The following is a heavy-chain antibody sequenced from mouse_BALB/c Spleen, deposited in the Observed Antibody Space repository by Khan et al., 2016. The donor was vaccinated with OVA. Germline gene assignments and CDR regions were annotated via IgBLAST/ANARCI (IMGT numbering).Heavy chain of an antibody. J-gene: IGHJ4*01. V-gene: IGHV5-17*02. Sequence: EVELVESGGGLVQPGGSRKLSCAAFGFTFSSFGMHWVRQVPEKGLEWVAYISSGSCTIYYVDTVKGLFNVARDNHKNTLFLQMTGLRSEETAMYYCAKKGIDFYGSSYDGVMVFGGQGASVTVSS. CDR2: ISSGSCTI. D-gene: IGHD1-1*01. CDR3: AKKGIDFYGSSYDGVMVF. CDR1: GFTFSSFG.